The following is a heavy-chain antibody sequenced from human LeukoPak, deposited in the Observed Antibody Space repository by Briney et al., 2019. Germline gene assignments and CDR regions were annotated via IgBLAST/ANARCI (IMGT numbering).Heavy chain of an antibody. D-gene: IGHD1-26*01. J-gene: IGHJ4*02. Sequence: PGRSLRLSCAASGFTFSSYAMHWVRQAPGKGLEWVAVISYDGSNKYYADSVKGRFTISRDNSKNTLYLQMNSLRAEDTAVYYCARDPSGSYPCFDYWGQGTLVTVSP. CDR1: GFTFSSYA. CDR3: ARDPSGSYPCFDY. V-gene: IGHV3-30-3*01. CDR2: ISYDGSNK.